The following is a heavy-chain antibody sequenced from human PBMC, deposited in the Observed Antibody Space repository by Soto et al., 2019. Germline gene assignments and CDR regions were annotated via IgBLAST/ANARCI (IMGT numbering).Heavy chain of an antibody. CDR2: MSPDSGTT. D-gene: IGHD4-4*01. V-gene: IGHV1-8*02. J-gene: IGHJ4*02. CDR1: GYTFTDYD. Sequence: QVQVVQSRAEVKKPGASVRVSCKTSGYTFTDYDINWVRQAAGQGLEYMGCMSPDSGTTGYSQQFQGRVTMTSNTSTSTAYMELSSLTSEHTAVYYCEVTTGYWGQGTMVCVSS. CDR3: EVTTGY.